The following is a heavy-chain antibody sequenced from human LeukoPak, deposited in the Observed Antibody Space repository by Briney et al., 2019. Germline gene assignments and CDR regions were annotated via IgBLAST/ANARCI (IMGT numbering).Heavy chain of an antibody. CDR2: ISGSGGST. CDR1: GFTFSSYA. Sequence: PGGSLRLSCAASGFTFSSYAMSWVRQAPGKGLEWVSAISGSGGSTYYADSVKGRFTISRDNSKNTLYLQMNSLRAEDTAVYYCAKGSTYYYDSSALDWGQGTLVTVSS. J-gene: IGHJ4*02. CDR3: AKGSTYYYDSSALD. D-gene: IGHD3-22*01. V-gene: IGHV3-23*01.